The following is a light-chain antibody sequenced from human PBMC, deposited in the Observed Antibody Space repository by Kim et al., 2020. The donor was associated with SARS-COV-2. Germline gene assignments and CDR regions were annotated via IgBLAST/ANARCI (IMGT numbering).Light chain of an antibody. CDR2: DEN. Sequence: ALGQTVRITCQGGSLRKYDASWYQQKPGQAPVLVICDENNRPSGIPDRFSGSSSGNTASLTITGAQAEDEADYYCNSRESTGYHVVFGGGTQLTVL. CDR1: SLRKYD. J-gene: IGLJ3*02. CDR3: NSRESTGYHVV. V-gene: IGLV3-19*01.